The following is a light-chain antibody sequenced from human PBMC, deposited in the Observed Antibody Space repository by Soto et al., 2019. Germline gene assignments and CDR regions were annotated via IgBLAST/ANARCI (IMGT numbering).Light chain of an antibody. CDR2: DVS. CDR3: QQYYSYPWT. Sequence: DIQMTQSPSTLSASVGDRVTITCRASQTISPWLAWYQQKPGRAPNLLIYDVSNLETGVPSRFSGSGSGTDFTLTISCLQSEDFATYYCQQYYSYPWTFGQGTKVDIK. J-gene: IGKJ1*01. V-gene: IGKV1-5*01. CDR1: QTISPW.